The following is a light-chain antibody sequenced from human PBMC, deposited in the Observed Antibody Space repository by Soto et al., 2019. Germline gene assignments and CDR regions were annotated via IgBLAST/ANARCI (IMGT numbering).Light chain of an antibody. CDR2: DVS. CDR3: CSYAGSYTHV. Sequence: QSVLTQPRSVSGSPGQSVTISCTGTSSDVGVYNYVSWYQQYPGKAPKLMIYDVSKRPSGVPDRSSGSRSGNTASLTISGLQAEDEADYYCCSYAGSYTHVFGTGTKVTVL. V-gene: IGLV2-11*01. J-gene: IGLJ1*01. CDR1: SSDVGVYNY.